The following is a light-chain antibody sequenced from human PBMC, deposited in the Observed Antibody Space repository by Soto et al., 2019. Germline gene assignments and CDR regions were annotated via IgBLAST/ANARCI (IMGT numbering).Light chain of an antibody. V-gene: IGKV1-39*01. CDR1: QSISTY. J-gene: IGKJ5*01. CDR3: QQSYTSRIT. Sequence: DLQMTQSPSSLSASVGDRVTITCRASQSISTYLSWYQQKAGKAPKLLIFAASSLQSGVPSRFSGSGSGTDFTLTVSNLQPEDFATYYCQQSYTSRITFGLGTRLDMK. CDR2: AAS.